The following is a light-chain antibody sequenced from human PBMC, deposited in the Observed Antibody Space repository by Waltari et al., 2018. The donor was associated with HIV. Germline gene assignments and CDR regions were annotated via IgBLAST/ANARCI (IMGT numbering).Light chain of an antibody. J-gene: IGLJ1*01. CDR3: QAWDSTTAV. CDR2: RDS. V-gene: IGLV3-1*01. CDR1: KLGNKY. Sequence: SYELTQPPSVSVSPGPTASISCPGDKLGNKYTCWYQQRPGQSPVLLIYRDSKRPSGIPERFSGSNSGNTATLTISGAQAMDEADYYCQAWDSTTAVFGTGTKVTVL.